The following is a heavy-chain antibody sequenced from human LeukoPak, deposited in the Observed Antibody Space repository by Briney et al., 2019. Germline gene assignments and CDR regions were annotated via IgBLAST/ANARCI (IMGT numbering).Heavy chain of an antibody. CDR3: AREGSGSLNWFDP. CDR1: GGSISSGSYY. V-gene: IGHV4-61*02. CDR2: IYTSGST. D-gene: IGHD3-10*01. J-gene: IGHJ5*02. Sequence: SETLSLTCTVSGGSISSGSYYWSWIRQPAGKGLEWIGRIYTSGSTNYNPSLKSRVTISVDTSKNQFSLKLSSVTAADTAVYYCAREGSGSLNWFDPWGQGTLVTVSS.